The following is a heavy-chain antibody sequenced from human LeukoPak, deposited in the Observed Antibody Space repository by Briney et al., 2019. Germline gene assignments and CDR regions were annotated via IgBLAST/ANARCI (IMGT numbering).Heavy chain of an antibody. Sequence: ASVKVSCKASGYTFTSYGISWVRQAPGQGLEGMGWISAYNGNTNYAQKLQGRVTMSTDTFTSTAYMELRSLRSDDTAVYYCARDVLSYSYYYYGMDVWGQGTTVTVSS. CDR3: ARDVLSYSYYYYGMDV. CDR2: ISAYNGNT. J-gene: IGHJ6*02. CDR1: GYTFTSYG. V-gene: IGHV1-18*01. D-gene: IGHD1-26*01.